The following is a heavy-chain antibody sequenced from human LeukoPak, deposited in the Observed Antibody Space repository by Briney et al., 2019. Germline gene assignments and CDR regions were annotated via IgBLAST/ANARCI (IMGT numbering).Heavy chain of an antibody. V-gene: IGHV4-39*01. CDR3: ARVRTGKTYWYFDL. CDR2: IYYSGST. Sequence: PSETLSLTCTVSGGSISSSSYYWGWIRQPPGKGLEWIGSIYYSGSTYYNPSLKSRVTISVDTSKNQFSLKLSSVTAADTAVYYCARVRTGKTYWYFDLWGRGTLVTVSS. CDR1: GGSISSSSYY. J-gene: IGHJ2*01. D-gene: IGHD1-1*01.